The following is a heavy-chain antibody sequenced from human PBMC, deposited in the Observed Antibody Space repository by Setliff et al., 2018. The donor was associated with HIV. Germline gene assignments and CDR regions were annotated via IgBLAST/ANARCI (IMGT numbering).Heavy chain of an antibody. CDR2: VYVAGTV. CDR3: ARARTIGVSAVFFDP. CDR1: GGSMSSGSYS. D-gene: IGHD3-3*01. Sequence: SETLSLTCSVSGGSMSSGSYSWTWLRQPAGKEPELIGHVYVAGTVIYNPSLASRLTISIVPSKNQFSLDLTSVTVADTGKYYCARARTIGVSAVFFDPWGQGIPVTVSS. J-gene: IGHJ5*02. V-gene: IGHV4-61*09.